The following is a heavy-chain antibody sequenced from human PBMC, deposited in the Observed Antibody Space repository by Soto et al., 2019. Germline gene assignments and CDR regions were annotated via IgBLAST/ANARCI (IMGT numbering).Heavy chain of an antibody. CDR1: GGTFSSYT. V-gene: IGHV1-69*02. J-gene: IGHJ4*02. CDR3: AGIEMATSGAVDY. CDR2: IIPILGIA. D-gene: IGHD2-15*01. Sequence: QVQLVQSGAEVKKPGSSVKVSCKASGGTFSSYTISWVRQAPGQGLEWMGRIIPILGIANYAQKFQGRVTITVAKSTSTAYMELSSIRSEDTAVYYCAGIEMATSGAVDYWGQGTLVTVSS.